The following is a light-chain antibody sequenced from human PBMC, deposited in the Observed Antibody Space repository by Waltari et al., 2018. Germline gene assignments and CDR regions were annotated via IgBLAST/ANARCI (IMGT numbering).Light chain of an antibody. CDR2: DAS. V-gene: IGKV1-33*01. J-gene: IGKJ4*01. CDR3: QQYHYLPLT. Sequence: DIQLTQTPYSLSATDRDRVTNTLQASQDIGFYLNWYQQKPGRAPKLLIFDASHLETGVPSRFSGSGSGTDFTFTISSLQPEDIATYFCQQYHYLPLTFGGGTKVEIK. CDR1: QDIGFY.